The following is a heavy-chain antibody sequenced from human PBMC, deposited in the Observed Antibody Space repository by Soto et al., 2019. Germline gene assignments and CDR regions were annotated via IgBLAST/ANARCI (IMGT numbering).Heavy chain of an antibody. D-gene: IGHD4-17*01. CDR3: ARRLTKTVSALGY. CDR2: ISENGVNK. J-gene: IGHJ4*02. V-gene: IGHV3-30*09. CDR1: GFTFTSFA. Sequence: QVQLVESGGGVVQTGASLRLSCSASGFTFTSFAIHWVRQAPGKGLEWVAVISENGVNKYAAESVRGRFVISKDNSKNTVELEMNSLRPEDTAIYFCARRLTKTVSALGYWGQGTLVTGS.